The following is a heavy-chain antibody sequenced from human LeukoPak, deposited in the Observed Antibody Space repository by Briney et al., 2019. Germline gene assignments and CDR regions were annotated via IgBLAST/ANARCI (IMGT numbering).Heavy chain of an antibody. D-gene: IGHD3-16*02. V-gene: IGHV4-34*01. CDR2: INHSGST. CDR3: ARTPQYDYVWGSYRYGAFDI. CDR1: GGSFSGYY. Sequence: PSETLSLTCAVYGGSFSGYYWSWIRQPRGKWLEWIGEINHSGSTNYNPSLKSRVTISVDTSKNQFSLKLSSVTAADTAVYYCARTPQYDYVWGSYRYGAFDIWGQGTMVTVSS. J-gene: IGHJ3*02.